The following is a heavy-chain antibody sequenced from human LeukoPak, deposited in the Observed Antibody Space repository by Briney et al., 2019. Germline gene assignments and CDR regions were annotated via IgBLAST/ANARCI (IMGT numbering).Heavy chain of an antibody. CDR1: GYSISSGYY. V-gene: IGHV4-38-2*02. D-gene: IGHD6-13*01. CDR2: IYHSGST. J-gene: IGHJ6*03. Sequence: SETLSLTCTVSGYSISSGYYWGWIRQPPGKGLEWIGSIYHSGSTYYNPSLKSRVTISVDTSKNQFSLKLSSVTAADTAVYYCARGQWGTGYSSSWSYYYYYYMDVWGKGTTVTVSS. CDR3: ARGQWGTGYSSSWSYYYYYYMDV.